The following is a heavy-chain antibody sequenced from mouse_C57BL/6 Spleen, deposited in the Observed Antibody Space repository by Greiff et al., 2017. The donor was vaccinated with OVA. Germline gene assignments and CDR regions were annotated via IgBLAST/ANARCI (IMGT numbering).Heavy chain of an antibody. J-gene: IGHJ1*03. V-gene: IGHV1-39*01. Sequence: EVQLQQSGPELVKPGASVKISCKASGYSFTDYNMNWVKQSTGKSLEWIGVINPNYGTPSYNQKFKGKATLTVDQSSSTDYMQLNILTSEDCAVYYCARRGNDWYFDVWGTGTTVTVSS. CDR3: ARRGNDWYFDV. CDR1: GYSFTDYN. CDR2: INPNYGTP.